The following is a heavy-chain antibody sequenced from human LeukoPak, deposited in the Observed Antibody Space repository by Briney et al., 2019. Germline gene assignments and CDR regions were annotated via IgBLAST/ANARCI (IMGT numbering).Heavy chain of an antibody. V-gene: IGHV4-39*01. CDR1: GGSISSGSYY. D-gene: IGHD2-2*02. Sequence: PSQTLSLTCTVSGGSISSGSYYWGWIRQPPGKGLEWIGSIYYSGSTYYNPSLKSRVTISVDTSKNQFSLKLSSVTAADTAVYYCARQGKSGYCSSTSCHTSLEDFDYWGQGTLVTVSS. CDR3: ARQGKSGYCSSTSCHTSLEDFDY. CDR2: IYYSGST. J-gene: IGHJ4*02.